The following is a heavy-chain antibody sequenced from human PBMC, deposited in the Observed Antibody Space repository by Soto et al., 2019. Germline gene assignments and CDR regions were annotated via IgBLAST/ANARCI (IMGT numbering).Heavy chain of an antibody. CDR1: GLTFGDVW. CDR3: AREFYGGFSYGPGDN. J-gene: IGHJ4*02. CDR2: IKQDGSAK. V-gene: IGHV3-7*01. D-gene: IGHD2-15*01. Sequence: GGSMELGCVASGLTFGDVWVRWVSQAQGKGLEWVANIKQDGSAKQYLDSVRGRFTISRDNSKNSVYLQMNSLRAEDTALYFCAREFYGGFSYGPGDNWGQGTLVTVSS.